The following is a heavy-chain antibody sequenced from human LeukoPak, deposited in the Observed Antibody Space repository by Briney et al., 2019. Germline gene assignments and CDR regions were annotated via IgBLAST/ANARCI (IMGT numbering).Heavy chain of an antibody. V-gene: IGHV1-3*01. Sequence: ASVKVSCKASGYTFTSYAMHWVRQAPGQRLEWMGWINAGNGNTKYSQKFQGRVTITRDTSASTAYMELSSLRSEDTAVYYCARDWGSSRSQYNWFDPWGQGTLVTVSS. CDR2: INAGNGNT. D-gene: IGHD3-16*01. J-gene: IGHJ5*02. CDR1: GYTFTSYA. CDR3: ARDWGSSRSQYNWFDP.